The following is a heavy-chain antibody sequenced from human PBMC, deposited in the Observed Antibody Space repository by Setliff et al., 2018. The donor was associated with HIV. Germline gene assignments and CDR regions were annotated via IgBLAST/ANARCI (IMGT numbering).Heavy chain of an antibody. V-gene: IGHV1-46*01. J-gene: IGHJ1*01. CDR2: INPSGGST. CDR3: ARDHMSVGAWVGATSRGLFQH. Sequence: ASVKVSCKASGYTFITYYMHWVRQAPGQGLEWMGIINPSGGSTNCAQKFQGRVTMTRDTSTSTVYMELSSLRSEDTAVYYCARDHMSVGAWVGATSRGLFQHWGQGTLVTVSS. CDR1: GYTFITYY. D-gene: IGHD1-26*01.